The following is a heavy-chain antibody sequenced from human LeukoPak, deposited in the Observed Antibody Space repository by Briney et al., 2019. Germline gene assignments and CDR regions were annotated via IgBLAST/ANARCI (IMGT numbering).Heavy chain of an antibody. CDR1: GGSISSSSYY. Sequence: SETLSLTCTVSGGSISSSSYYWGWIRQPPGKGLEWIGSIYYSGSTYYNPSLKSRVTISVDTSKNQFSLKLSSVTAADTAVYYCARHSDGELDYWGQGTLVTVSS. CDR2: IYYSGST. J-gene: IGHJ4*02. CDR3: ARHSDGELDY. V-gene: IGHV4-39*01. D-gene: IGHD5-24*01.